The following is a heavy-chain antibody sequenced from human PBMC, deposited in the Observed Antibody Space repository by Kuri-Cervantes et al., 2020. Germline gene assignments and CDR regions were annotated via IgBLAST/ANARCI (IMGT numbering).Heavy chain of an antibody. CDR1: GFTFSSYT. D-gene: IGHD3-22*01. Sequence: GESLKISCTVSGFTFSSYTMSWVRLAPGKGLEWVSSLGNSHDYIHYADSVKGRFTISRDNAKNSLYLQMNSLGAEDTAVYYCTRPTSDTSGRDWYLDLWGRGTLVTVSS. CDR2: LGNSHDYI. J-gene: IGHJ2*01. V-gene: IGHV3-21*04. CDR3: TRPTSDTSGRDWYLDL.